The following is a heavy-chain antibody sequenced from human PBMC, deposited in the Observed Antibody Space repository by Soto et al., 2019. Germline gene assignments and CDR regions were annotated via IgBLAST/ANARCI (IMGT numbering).Heavy chain of an antibody. V-gene: IGHV4-31*03. CDR3: ALAYDFWSGFQGGFDY. CDR2: IYYSGST. D-gene: IGHD3-3*01. CDR1: GGSISSGGYY. J-gene: IGHJ4*02. Sequence: PSETLSLTCTVSGGSISSGGYYWSWIRQHPGKGLEWIGYIYYSGSTYYNPSLKSRVTISVDTSKNQFSLKLSSVTAADTAVYYCALAYDFWSGFQGGFDYWGQGTLVTVSS.